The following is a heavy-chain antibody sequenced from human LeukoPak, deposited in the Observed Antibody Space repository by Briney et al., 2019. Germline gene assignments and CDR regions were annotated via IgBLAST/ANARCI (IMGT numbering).Heavy chain of an antibody. Sequence: PSETLSLTCTVSGGSINFYYWSWIRQPPGKGLEWIGHIYYSGSTNYNPSLKSRVTISVDTSKNQFSLRVTSVTAADTAVYYCARRIAAVGTYYFDYWGQGTLVTVSS. J-gene: IGHJ4*02. CDR3: ARRIAAVGTYYFDY. CDR2: IYYSGST. D-gene: IGHD6-13*01. V-gene: IGHV4-59*08. CDR1: GGSINFYY.